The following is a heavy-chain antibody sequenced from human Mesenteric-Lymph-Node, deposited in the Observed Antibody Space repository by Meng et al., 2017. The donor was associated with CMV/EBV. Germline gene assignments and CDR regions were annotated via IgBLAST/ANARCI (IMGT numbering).Heavy chain of an antibody. CDR1: GFTFSSYW. Sequence: GGSLRLSCAASGFTFSSYWMSWVRQAPGKGLEWVANIKQDGSEKYYVDSVKGRFTISRDNAKNSLYLQMNSLRAEDTAVYYCARGMEIDYSNAHFDYWGRGTLVTVSS. CDR2: IKQDGSEK. J-gene: IGHJ4*02. CDR3: ARGMEIDYSNAHFDY. V-gene: IGHV3-7*03. D-gene: IGHD4-11*01.